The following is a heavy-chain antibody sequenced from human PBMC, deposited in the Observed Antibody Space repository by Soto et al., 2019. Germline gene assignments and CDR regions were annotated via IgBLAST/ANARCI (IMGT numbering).Heavy chain of an antibody. CDR2: ISSSSSTI. V-gene: IGHV3-48*01. J-gene: IGHJ3*02. CDR1: GFTFSSYS. D-gene: IGHD3-9*01. Sequence: GGFLRLSCAASGFTFSSYSMNWVRQAPGKGLEWVSYISSSSSTIYYADSVKGRFTISRDNAKNSLYLQMNSLRAEDTAVYYCARDPRRAAFYAILTGTTDSHDAFDIWGQGTMVNVSS. CDR3: ARDPRRAAFYAILTGTTDSHDAFDI.